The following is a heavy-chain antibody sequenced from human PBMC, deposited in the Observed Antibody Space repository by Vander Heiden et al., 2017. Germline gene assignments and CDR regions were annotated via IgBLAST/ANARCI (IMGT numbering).Heavy chain of an antibody. Sequence: QVQLQQWGAGLLKPSETLSLTCAVYGGSFSGYYWSWIRQPPGKGLEWIGEINHRGSTNYNPSLKSRVTISVDTSKNQFSLKLSSVTAADTAVYYCARRDTTTVTTRWFDPWGQGTLVTVSS. CDR3: ARRDTTTVTTRWFDP. CDR2: INHRGST. D-gene: IGHD4-17*01. J-gene: IGHJ5*02. CDR1: GGSFSGYY. V-gene: IGHV4-34*01.